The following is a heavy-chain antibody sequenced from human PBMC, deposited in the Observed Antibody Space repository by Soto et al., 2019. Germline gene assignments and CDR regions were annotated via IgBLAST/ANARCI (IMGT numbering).Heavy chain of an antibody. V-gene: IGHV4-4*07. D-gene: IGHD2-8*01. CDR1: GGSISGHA. CDR2: IYPSGST. J-gene: IGHJ4*02. CDR3: VSGRSYDVYYF. Sequence: KSSETLSLTCTVSGGSISGHAWIWVRQPAGRGLEWIGHIYPSGSTSYNPSLRSRVTMSLDTSNNQIFLNLTSVTAADTAVFYCVSGRSYDVYYFWGPGTLDPVSS.